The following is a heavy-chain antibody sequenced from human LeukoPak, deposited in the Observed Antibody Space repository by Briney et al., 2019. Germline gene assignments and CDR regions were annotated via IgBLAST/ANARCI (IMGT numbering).Heavy chain of an antibody. D-gene: IGHD2-2*01. V-gene: IGHV4-34*01. CDR2: INHSGST. J-gene: IGHJ6*02. CDR1: GGSFSGYY. CDR3: ARGGRKYQLPGPYYYYGMDV. Sequence: SETLSLTCAVYGGSFSGYYWSWIRQPPGKGLEWIGEINHSGSTNYNPSLKSRVTISVDTSKNQFSLKLSSVTAADTAVYYCARGGRKYQLPGPYYYYGMDVWGQGTTVTVSS.